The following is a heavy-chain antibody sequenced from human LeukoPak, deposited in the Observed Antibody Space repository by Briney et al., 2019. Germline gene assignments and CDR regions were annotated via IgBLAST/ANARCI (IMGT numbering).Heavy chain of an antibody. J-gene: IGHJ4*02. CDR1: GFTFNNYN. CDR3: ARDRYCSSSSCSDFDY. D-gene: IGHD2-2*01. V-gene: IGHV3-48*01. Sequence: GGSLRLSCEVSGFTFNNYNMNWVRQAPGKGPEWVSYMSSSGSTIYYADSVKGRFTISRDNAKNSLYLQMDSLRAEDTAVYYCARDRYCSSSSCSDFDYWGQGTLVTVSS. CDR2: MSSSGSTI.